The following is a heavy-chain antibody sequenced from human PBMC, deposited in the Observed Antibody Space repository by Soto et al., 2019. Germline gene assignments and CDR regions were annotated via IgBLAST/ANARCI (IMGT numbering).Heavy chain of an antibody. Sequence: QVQLQESGPGLVKPSETLSLTCTVSGGSLSTYYWSWIRQPPGKGLEWIGYIYYSGITNYNPSLKSRVTXXVXTXXNQFSLKLSSVTAADTAVYYCARHARGYERYYFDYWGQGTLVTVSS. CDR3: ARHARGYERYYFDY. J-gene: IGHJ4*02. CDR1: GGSLSTYY. CDR2: IYYSGIT. D-gene: IGHD5-12*01. V-gene: IGHV4-59*01.